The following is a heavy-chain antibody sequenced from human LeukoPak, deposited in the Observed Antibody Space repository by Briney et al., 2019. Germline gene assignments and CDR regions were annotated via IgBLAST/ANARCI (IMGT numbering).Heavy chain of an antibody. CDR1: GGSISSGGYY. J-gene: IGHJ4*02. CDR3: SREEKVGELLADF. D-gene: IGHD1-26*01. CDR2: IYYSGST. Sequence: SETLSLTCTVSGGSISSGGYYWSWIRQHPGKGLKWIGYIYYSGSTYYNPSLKSRVTISVDTSKKQFSLKLSSVTAADTAVYYCSREEKVGELLADFWGQGTLVTVSS. V-gene: IGHV4-31*03.